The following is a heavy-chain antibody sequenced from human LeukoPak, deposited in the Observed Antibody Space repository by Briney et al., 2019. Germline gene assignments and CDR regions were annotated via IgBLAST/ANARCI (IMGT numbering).Heavy chain of an antibody. D-gene: IGHD3-16*02. CDR3: ASPPSELLRLGELSLIY. Sequence: SETLSLTCTVSGGSISSYYWSWIRQPPGKGLEWIGYIYYSGSTNYNPSLKSRVTISVDTSKNQFSLKLSSVTAADTAVYYCASPPSELLRLGELSLIYWGQGTLVTVSS. V-gene: IGHV4-59*01. CDR1: GGSISSYY. CDR2: IYYSGST. J-gene: IGHJ4*02.